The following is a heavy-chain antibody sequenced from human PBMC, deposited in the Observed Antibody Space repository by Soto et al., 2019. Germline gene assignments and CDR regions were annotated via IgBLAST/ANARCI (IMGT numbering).Heavy chain of an antibody. J-gene: IGHJ4*02. CDR2: IIPIFGTA. D-gene: IGHD4-17*01. V-gene: IGHV1-69*12. CDR3: ARDDFRGYGDDEGVGY. CDR1: GGTFSSYA. Sequence: QVQLVQSGAEVKRPGSSVKVSCKASGGTFSSYAISWVRQAPGQGLEWMGGIIPIFGTANYAQKFQGRVTITADEATSTAYMELRRVRSEDTAVYYCARDDFRGYGDDEGVGYWGKGTLVTVSS.